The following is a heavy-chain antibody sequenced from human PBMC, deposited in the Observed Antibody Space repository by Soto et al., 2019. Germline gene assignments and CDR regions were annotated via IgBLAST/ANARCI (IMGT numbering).Heavy chain of an antibody. CDR2: VYHSGST. CDR3: AVTSTSGTRFDN. Sequence: QVQLQESGPGLVKPSGTLSLTCAVSGGSISTSNWWSWVRQPPGKGLEWIGEVYHSGSTNYNPSFKSRVSMSVDKSKNQFSLKLSSVTAADTALYYCAVTSTSGTRFDNWGQGRLVAVSS. V-gene: IGHV4-4*02. CDR1: GGSISTSNW. D-gene: IGHD1-1*01. J-gene: IGHJ4*02.